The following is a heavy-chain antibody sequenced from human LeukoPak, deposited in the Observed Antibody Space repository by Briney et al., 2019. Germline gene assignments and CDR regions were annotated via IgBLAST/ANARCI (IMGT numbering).Heavy chain of an antibody. J-gene: IGHJ6*02. CDR2: IYYSGST. Sequence: PLETLSLTCTVSGGSISSYYWSWIRQPPGKGLEWIGYIYYSGSTNYNPSLKSRVTISVDTSKNQFSLKLSSVTAADTAVYYCASRAYYYYGMDVWGQGTTVTVSS. CDR1: GGSISSYY. V-gene: IGHV4-59*08. CDR3: ASRAYYYYGMDV.